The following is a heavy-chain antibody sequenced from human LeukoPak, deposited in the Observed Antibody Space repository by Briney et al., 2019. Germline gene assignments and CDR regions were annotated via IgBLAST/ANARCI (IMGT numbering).Heavy chain of an antibody. CDR3: VRGTGY. Sequence: GGSLRLSCSVSGFTFSTYVMHWVRQAPGKGLEYASAISSNGDNTYYADSVKGRFTISRDNSKNTLYLQMSSLRADDTAVYYCVRGTGYWGQGTLVTVYS. CDR1: GFTFSTYV. CDR2: ISSNGDNT. J-gene: IGHJ4*02. V-gene: IGHV3-64D*06.